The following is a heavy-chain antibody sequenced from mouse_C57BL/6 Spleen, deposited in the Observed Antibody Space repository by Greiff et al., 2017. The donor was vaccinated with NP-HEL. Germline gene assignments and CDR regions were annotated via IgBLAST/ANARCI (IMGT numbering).Heavy chain of an antibody. V-gene: IGHV1-82*01. Sequence: QVQLQQSGPELVKPGASVKISCKASGYAFSSSWMNWVKQRPGKGLEWIGRIYPGNGDTNYNGKFKGKATLTADKSSSTAYMQLSSLTSEDSAVYFCARGSGYCGSRTGFADWGKGTLVTVSA. D-gene: IGHD1-1*01. CDR2: IYPGNGDT. J-gene: IGHJ3*01. CDR3: ARGSGYCGSRTGFAD. CDR1: GYAFSSSW.